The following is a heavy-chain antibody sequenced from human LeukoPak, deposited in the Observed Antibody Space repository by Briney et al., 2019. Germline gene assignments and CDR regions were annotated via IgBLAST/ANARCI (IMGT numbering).Heavy chain of an antibody. J-gene: IGHJ4*02. CDR1: GYTLTELS. D-gene: IGHD2-2*01. CDR2: IDPSGGST. V-gene: IGHV1-46*01. CDR3: ARGSTYCSSISCPMINCDY. Sequence: ASVKVSCKVSGYTLTELSMHWVRQAPGQGLEWMGIIDPSGGSTRYPQKFQGRVTMTGDTSTSTVYMELSSLRFEDTAVYYCARGSTYCSSISCPMINCDYWGRGTLATVSS.